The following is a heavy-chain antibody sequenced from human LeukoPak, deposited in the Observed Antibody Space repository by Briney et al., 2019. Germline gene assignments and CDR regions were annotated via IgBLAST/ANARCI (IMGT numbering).Heavy chain of an antibody. V-gene: IGHV3-15*01. D-gene: IGHD2-2*01. CDR1: GFTFSNAW. J-gene: IGHJ4*02. Sequence: PGGSLRLSCAASGFTFSNAWMSWVRQAPGKGLEWVGRIKSKTDGGTTDYAAPVKGRFTISRDDSKNTLYLQMNSLKTEDTAVYYCTTGPPPTVVPAAILAYWGQGTLVTVSS. CDR2: IKSKTDGGTT. CDR3: TTGPPPTVVPAAILAY.